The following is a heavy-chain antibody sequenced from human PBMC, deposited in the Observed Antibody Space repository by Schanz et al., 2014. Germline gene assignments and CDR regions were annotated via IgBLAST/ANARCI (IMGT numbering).Heavy chain of an antibody. J-gene: IGHJ4*02. D-gene: IGHD3-22*01. CDR3: AKSYDTSGYSGFDY. CDR1: GFSFSDYG. Sequence: QVQLVESGGGVVQPGRSLRLSCAGSGFSFSDYGMHWVRQAPCRGLEWVAVISYHGSERYYADSVKGRFTISRDNSKNTLYLQMNSLRTEDTAVYFCAKSYDTSGYSGFDYWGQGTLVTVSS. CDR2: ISYHGSER. V-gene: IGHV3-30*18.